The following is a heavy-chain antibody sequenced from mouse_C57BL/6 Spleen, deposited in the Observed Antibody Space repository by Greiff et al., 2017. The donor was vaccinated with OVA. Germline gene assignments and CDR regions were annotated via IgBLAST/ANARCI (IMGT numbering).Heavy chain of an antibody. J-gene: IGHJ3*01. CDR3: ARLGDYGAY. D-gene: IGHD2-4*01. V-gene: IGHV1-82*01. CDR2: IYPGDGDT. Sequence: VQLQQSGPELVKPGASVKISCKASGYAFSSSWMNWVKQRPGKGLEWIGRIYPGDGDTNYNGKFKGKATLTADKSSSPAYMQLSSLTSEDSAVYFCARLGDYGAYWGQGTLVTVSA. CDR1: GYAFSSSW.